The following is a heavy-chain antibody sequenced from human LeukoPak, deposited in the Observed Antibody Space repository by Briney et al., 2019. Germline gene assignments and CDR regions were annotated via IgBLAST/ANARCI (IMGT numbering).Heavy chain of an antibody. CDR1: GYTFTSYA. D-gene: IGHD6-19*01. CDR3: ARARSAWASDAFDI. J-gene: IGHJ3*02. CDR2: INTNTGNP. V-gene: IGHV7-4-1*02. Sequence: ASVKVSCKASGYTFTSYAMNWVRQAPGQGLEWMGWINTNTGNPTYAQGFTGRFVFSLDTSVSTAYPQISSLKAEDTAVYYCARARSAWASDAFDIWGQGTMVTVSS.